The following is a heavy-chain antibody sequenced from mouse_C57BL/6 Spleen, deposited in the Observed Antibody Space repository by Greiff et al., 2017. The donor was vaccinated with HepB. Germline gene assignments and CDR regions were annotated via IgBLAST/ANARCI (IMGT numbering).Heavy chain of an antibody. D-gene: IGHD1-1*01. V-gene: IGHV5-17*01. Sequence: EVMLVESGGGLVKPGGSLKLSCAASGFTFSDYGMHWVRQAPEKGLEWVAYISSGSSTIYYADTVKGRFTISRDNAKNTLFLQMTSLRSEDTALYYCARRPTTVVAKDYAMDYWGQGTSVTVSS. CDR2: ISSGSSTI. J-gene: IGHJ4*01. CDR3: ARRPTTVVAKDYAMDY. CDR1: GFTFSDYG.